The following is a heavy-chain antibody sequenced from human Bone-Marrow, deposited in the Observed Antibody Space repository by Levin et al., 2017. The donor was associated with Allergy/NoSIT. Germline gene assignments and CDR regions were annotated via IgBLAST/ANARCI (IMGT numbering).Heavy chain of an antibody. D-gene: IGHD3-3*01. CDR3: ARGGPGETLLEWLSSDYPTNWFDP. J-gene: IGHJ5*02. CDR2: ISSSGSTI. Sequence: GGSLRLSCAASGFTFSSYEMNWVRQAPGKGLEWVSYISSSGSTIYYADSVKGRFTISRDNAKNSLYLQMNSLRAEDTAVYYCARGGPGETLLEWLSSDYPTNWFDPWGQGTLVTVSS. CDR1: GFTFSSYE. V-gene: IGHV3-48*03.